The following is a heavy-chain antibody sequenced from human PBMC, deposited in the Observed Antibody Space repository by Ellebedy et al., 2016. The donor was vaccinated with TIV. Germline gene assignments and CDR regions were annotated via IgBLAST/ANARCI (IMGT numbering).Heavy chain of an antibody. CDR3: ARHRKNDVLTGYDY. V-gene: IGHV4-59*08. CDR1: GGPVTSYY. Sequence: SETLSLTXSVSGGPVTSYYWSWIRQPPGKGLEWIGYIHHTGFTNYNPSLKGRVSVAVDKYRNKLSVRLSSVTAADTAVYYCARHRKNDVLTGYDYWGKGILVTVSS. J-gene: IGHJ4*02. D-gene: IGHD3-9*01. CDR2: IHHTGFT.